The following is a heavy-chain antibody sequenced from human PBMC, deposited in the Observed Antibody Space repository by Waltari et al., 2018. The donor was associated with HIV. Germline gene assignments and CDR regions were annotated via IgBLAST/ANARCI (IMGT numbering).Heavy chain of an antibody. Sequence: EVQLVESGGGLVQPGGSLRLSCAASGFTFSSYAMNWVRQAPGKGLEWVSYMSSSSTTINYADSVKGRFTISRDNAKNVLYLQMSSLRAEDTAVYFCARERFGSSYFGYWGQGTLVTVSS. CDR2: MSSSSTTI. CDR3: ARERFGSSYFGY. D-gene: IGHD6-6*01. V-gene: IGHV3-48*04. CDR1: GFTFSSYA. J-gene: IGHJ4*02.